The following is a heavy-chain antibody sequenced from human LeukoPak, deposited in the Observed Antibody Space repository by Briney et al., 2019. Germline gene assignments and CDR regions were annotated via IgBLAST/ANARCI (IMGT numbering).Heavy chain of an antibody. CDR2: IYYSGST. Sequence: SETLSLTCTVSGGSISSYYWSWIRQPPGKGLEWIGYIYYSGSTNYNPSLKSRVTISVDTSKNQFSLKLSSVTAADTAVYYCARDRDGYNFFDYWGQGTLVAVSS. V-gene: IGHV4-59*01. CDR1: GGSISSYY. D-gene: IGHD5-24*01. J-gene: IGHJ4*02. CDR3: ARDRDGYNFFDY.